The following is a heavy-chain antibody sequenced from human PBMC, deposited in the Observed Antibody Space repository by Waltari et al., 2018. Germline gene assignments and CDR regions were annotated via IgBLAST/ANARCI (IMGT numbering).Heavy chain of an antibody. CDR2: FYNGDGSGT. J-gene: IGHJ6*04. CDR1: GFIFSTYW. CDR3: ARDHYYSKDV. Sequence: EVQLVESGGGLVQLGGSLRLSCEASGFIFSTYWLHWVRQGPGEGLVWAARFYNGDGSGTSYADAVTGRFNISRDNAKTPLYLQMNSLRAEDTGVYYCARDHYYSKDVWGTGTTVTVSS. V-gene: IGHV3-74*01.